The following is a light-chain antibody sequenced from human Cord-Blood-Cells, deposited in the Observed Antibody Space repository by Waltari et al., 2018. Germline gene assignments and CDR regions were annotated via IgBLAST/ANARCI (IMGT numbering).Light chain of an antibody. Sequence: SYELTQPPSASVSPGQTASIPCSGDNLGDKYACWYQQKPGQSPVLVIYQDSKRPSGIPERFSGSNSGNTATLTISGTQAMDEADYYCQAWDSSTAVFGGGTKLTVL. J-gene: IGLJ3*02. CDR1: NLGDKY. CDR2: QDS. CDR3: QAWDSSTAV. V-gene: IGLV3-1*01.